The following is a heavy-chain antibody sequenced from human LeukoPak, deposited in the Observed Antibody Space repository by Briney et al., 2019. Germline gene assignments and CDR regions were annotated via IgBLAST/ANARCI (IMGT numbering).Heavy chain of an antibody. CDR2: IYYSGST. V-gene: IGHV4-59*08. Sequence: PSETLSLTCTVSGGSISSYYWSWIRQPPGKGLEWIGYIYYSGSTNYNPSLKSRVTISVDKSKNQFSLKLSSVTAADTAVYYCARWNSSSWYFSDFGTWGQGTMVTVSS. J-gene: IGHJ3*02. CDR1: GGSISSYY. CDR3: ARWNSSSWYFSDFGT. D-gene: IGHD6-13*01.